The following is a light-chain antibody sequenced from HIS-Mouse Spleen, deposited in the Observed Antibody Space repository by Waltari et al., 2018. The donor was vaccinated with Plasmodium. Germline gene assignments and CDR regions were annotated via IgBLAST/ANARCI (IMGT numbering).Light chain of an antibody. CDR3: QQYNNWPRGT. CDR1: QSVSSN. J-gene: IGKJ1*01. CDR2: GAS. Sequence: EIVMTQSPATLSVSPGERATLSCRASQSVSSNLAWYQQKPGQAPRLLIYGASTRATGSPARFIGSRSGTEFTLTISSMQSEDFAVYYCQQYNNWPRGTFGQGTKVEIK. V-gene: IGKV3-15*01.